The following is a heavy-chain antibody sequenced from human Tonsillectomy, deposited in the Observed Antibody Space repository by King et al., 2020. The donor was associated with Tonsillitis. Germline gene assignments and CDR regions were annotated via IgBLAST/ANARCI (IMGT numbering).Heavy chain of an antibody. V-gene: IGHV3-30*02. CDR1: GFTFSSYG. D-gene: IGHD3-22*01. CDR3: AKDQSPHLWSLYYYDSSGPDY. J-gene: IGHJ4*02. CDR2: IRYDGSNK. Sequence: QLVQSGGGVVQPGGSLRLSCAASGFTFSSYGMHWVRQAPGKGLEWVAFIRYDGSNKYYADSVKGRFTISRDNSKNTLYLQMNSLRAEDTAVYYCAKDQSPHLWSLYYYDSSGPDYWGQGTLVTVSS.